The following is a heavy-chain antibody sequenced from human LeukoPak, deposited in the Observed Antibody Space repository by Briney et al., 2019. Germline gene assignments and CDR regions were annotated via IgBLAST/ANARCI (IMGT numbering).Heavy chain of an antibody. CDR1: GLTSGTNW. V-gene: IGHV3-7*03. CDR3: ARAVTSTEGY. J-gene: IGHJ4*02. CDR2: LKEEGSEK. Sequence: PGGSLRLSFQPPGLTSGTNWMTWARQAPGKGLEWVASLKEEGSEKYHVDSLKGRFTISRDNAQKSLYLEMKSLSAKDTAVYYCARAVTSTEGYWGQGTLVTVSS.